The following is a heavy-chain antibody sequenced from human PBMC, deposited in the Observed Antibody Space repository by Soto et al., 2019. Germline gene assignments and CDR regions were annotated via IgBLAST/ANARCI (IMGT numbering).Heavy chain of an antibody. CDR3: ARGGYSSGPIDY. CDR2: IYYSGST. CDR1: GGTISSGGYY. V-gene: IGHV4-31*02. J-gene: IGHJ4*02. Sequence: SETLSLTCTVSGGTISSGGYYWSWIRQHPGKGLEWIGYIYYSGSTYYNPSLKSRVTISVDTSKNQFSLKLSSVTAADTAVYYCARGGYSSGPIDYWGQGTLVTVSS. D-gene: IGHD6-19*01.